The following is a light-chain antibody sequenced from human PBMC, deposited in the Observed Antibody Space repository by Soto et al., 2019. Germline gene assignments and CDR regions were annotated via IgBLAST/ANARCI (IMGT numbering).Light chain of an antibody. CDR2: DAS. J-gene: IGKJ1*01. CDR3: QHYYNVPWT. Sequence: DIQMTQSPSSLSASVGDRVTITCQASQDIRNFLNWYQQKPGKAPKLLLYDASNFETGVPSRFSGSQSGTSFSFTISSLQPEDIATYYCQHYYNVPWTFGQGTKVEIK. CDR1: QDIRNF. V-gene: IGKV1-33*01.